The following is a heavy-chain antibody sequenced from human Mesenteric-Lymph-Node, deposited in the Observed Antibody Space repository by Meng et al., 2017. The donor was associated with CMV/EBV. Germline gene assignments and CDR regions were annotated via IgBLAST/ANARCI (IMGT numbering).Heavy chain of an antibody. Sequence: SGFTFGDYAMSWVRQAPGKGLEWVGTIRSKAYGGTIEYAASVQGRFTISRDNAKNSLYLQMNSLRVEDTAVYYCARVNWGDFYYYYGMDVWGQGTTVTVSS. CDR2: IRSKAYGGTI. J-gene: IGHJ6*02. V-gene: IGHV3-49*04. D-gene: IGHD7-27*01. CDR3: ARVNWGDFYYYYGMDV. CDR1: GFTFGDYA.